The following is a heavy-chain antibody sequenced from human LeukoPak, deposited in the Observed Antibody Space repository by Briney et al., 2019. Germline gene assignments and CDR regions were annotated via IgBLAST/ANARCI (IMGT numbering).Heavy chain of an antibody. CDR1: GFTVSSNY. Sequence: GGSLRLSCAASGFTVSSNYMSWVRQAPGKGLEWVSYISSSGSTIYYADSVKGRFTISRDNAKNSLYLQMNSLRAEDTAVYYCARARSRYDILTDTTYYMDVWGKGTTVTISS. CDR2: ISSSGSTI. V-gene: IGHV3-11*04. J-gene: IGHJ6*03. D-gene: IGHD3-9*01. CDR3: ARARSRYDILTDTTYYMDV.